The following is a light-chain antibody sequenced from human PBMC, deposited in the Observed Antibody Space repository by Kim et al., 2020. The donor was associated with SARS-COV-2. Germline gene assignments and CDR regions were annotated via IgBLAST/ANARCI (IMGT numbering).Light chain of an antibody. Sequence: VSPGQAASLPCSGDKLGDKYACLYQQKPGQSPVLVIYQDSKRPSGIPGRFSGSNSGNTATLTIRGTQAMDEAGYYCQAWDSSTAVFGGGTQLTVL. CDR2: QDS. CDR1: KLGDKY. V-gene: IGLV3-1*01. CDR3: QAWDSSTAV. J-gene: IGLJ3*02.